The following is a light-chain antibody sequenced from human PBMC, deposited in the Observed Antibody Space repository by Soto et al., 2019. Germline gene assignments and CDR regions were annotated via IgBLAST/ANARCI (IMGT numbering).Light chain of an antibody. Sequence: DIQMTQSPSSLSASVGDRVTITCRASQSISSYLNWYQQKPGEATTLMVYDSSTLQSGVPSRFSGSGFGAEFTLTVSSLQPEDFATYYCQQSYSNHTWTFGQGTKVDIK. CDR3: QQSYSNHTWT. J-gene: IGKJ1*01. CDR1: QSISSY. V-gene: IGKV1-39*01. CDR2: DSS.